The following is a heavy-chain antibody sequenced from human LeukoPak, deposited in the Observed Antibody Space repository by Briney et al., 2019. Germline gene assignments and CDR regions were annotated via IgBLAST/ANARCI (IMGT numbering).Heavy chain of an antibody. CDR1: GFTFSDYY. D-gene: IGHD6-19*01. CDR2: ISCSGSSI. J-gene: IGHJ6*02. Sequence: GGSLRLSCPASGFTFSDYYMNWLRQAPGKGLEWVSYISCSGSSIFYTDSVKSRFTISRDNAKNSLYLQMNSLRAEDTAGYYCARAPRDSSGWANIYYYGMDVWGQGTTVTVSS. CDR3: ARAPRDSSGWANIYYYGMDV. V-gene: IGHV3-11*01.